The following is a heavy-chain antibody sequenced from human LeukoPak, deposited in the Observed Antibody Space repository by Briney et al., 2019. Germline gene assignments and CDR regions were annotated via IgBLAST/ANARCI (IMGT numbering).Heavy chain of an antibody. V-gene: IGHV3-7*01. CDR3: ARGCLQPDY. CDR2: IKRDGNDR. Sequence: GGSLRLSCATSGFTFSSNCLSWVRQAPGKGLDWVASIKRDGNDRYYVDSVKGRFSISRDNAKNSLYLQMNSLRAEDTAVYYCARGCLQPDYWGQGTLVTVSS. J-gene: IGHJ4*02. CDR1: GFTFSSNC. D-gene: IGHD5-24*01.